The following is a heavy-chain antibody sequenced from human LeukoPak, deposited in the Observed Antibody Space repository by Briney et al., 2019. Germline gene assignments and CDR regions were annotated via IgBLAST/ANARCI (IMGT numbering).Heavy chain of an antibody. D-gene: IGHD3-3*01. V-gene: IGHV3-23*01. CDR1: GFTFNKNA. Sequence: GASLRLSCAAFGFTFNKNAMNWVRQAPGKGLEWVSGISGSSASTYYADSVKGRFSISRDNSKNTLFLQMNSLRAGDTAVYYCAKGPHYDFWSTFDYWGQGILVTVSS. J-gene: IGHJ4*02. CDR2: ISGSSAST. CDR3: AKGPHYDFWSTFDY.